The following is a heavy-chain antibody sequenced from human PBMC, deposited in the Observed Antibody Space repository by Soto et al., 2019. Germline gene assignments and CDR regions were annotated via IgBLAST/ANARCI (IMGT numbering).Heavy chain of an antibody. CDR3: ARGANDDSAFDI. CDR2: ISSSSSTI. V-gene: IGHV3-48*01. J-gene: IGHJ3*02. D-gene: IGHD3-16*01. Sequence: GGSLRLSCASSGFTFSSYSMNWVRQAPGKGLEWVSYISSSSSTIYYADSVKGRFTISSDNAKNSLYLQMNSLRAEDTAVYYCARGANDDSAFDIWGQGTMVTVSS. CDR1: GFTFSSYS.